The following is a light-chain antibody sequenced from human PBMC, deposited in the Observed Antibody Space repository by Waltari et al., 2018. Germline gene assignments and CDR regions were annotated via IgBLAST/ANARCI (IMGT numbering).Light chain of an antibody. CDR2: DVS. J-gene: IGLJ2*01. CDR3: SSYTTISTTL. CDR1: SSDVGSYNF. V-gene: IGLV2-14*01. Sequence: QSALAQPASVSGSPATSITISCTGTSSDVGSYNFVSWYQHHPGKAPKLIIYDVSRWPSGVSNRFSGSKSGNTASLTISGLQAEDEADYYCSSYTTISTTLFGGGTKVTVL.